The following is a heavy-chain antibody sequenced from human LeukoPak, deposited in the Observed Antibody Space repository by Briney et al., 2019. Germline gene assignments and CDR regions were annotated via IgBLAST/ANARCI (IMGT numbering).Heavy chain of an antibody. D-gene: IGHD2-15*01. V-gene: IGHV3-64*01. CDR1: GFTFSSYA. CDR3: ARGLVAAYYYYYGMGV. CDR2: ISSNGGST. Sequence: PGGSLRLSCAASGFTFSSYAMHWVRQAPGKGLEYVSAISSNGGSTYYANSVKGRFTISRDNSKNTLYLQMGSLRAEDMAVYYCARGLVAAYYYYYGMGVWGQGTTVTVSS. J-gene: IGHJ6*02.